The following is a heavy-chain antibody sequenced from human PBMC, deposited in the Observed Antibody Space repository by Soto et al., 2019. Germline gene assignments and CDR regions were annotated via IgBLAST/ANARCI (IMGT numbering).Heavy chain of an antibody. V-gene: IGHV3-23*01. D-gene: IGHD5-18*01. J-gene: IGHJ4*02. CDR3: AREAYSYILGYFDY. CDR2: ISGSGGST. Sequence: GGSLRLSCVASGFTLTSCAMTWVRQAPGKGLEWVSAISGSGGSTYYADSVKGRFTISRDHSKNTVYLQMNTPRAEDTVFYYCAREAYSYILGYFDYWGQGIMVTVSS. CDR1: GFTLTSCA.